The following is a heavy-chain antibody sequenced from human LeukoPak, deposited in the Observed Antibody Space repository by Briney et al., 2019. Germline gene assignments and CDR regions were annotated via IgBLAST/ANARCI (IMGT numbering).Heavy chain of an antibody. J-gene: IGHJ4*02. CDR2: IRFDRSTK. V-gene: IGHV3-30*02. D-gene: IGHD3-10*01. Sequence: PGGSLRLSCAASGFTFSRYGMHWVRQAPVKGLEWVAFIRFDRSTKFCADSVKGRCTISRDNSKNTLYLQMNSLRVEDTAVYFCAKSGGNTSSREFFDSWGQGTLVTVSS. CDR3: AKSGGNTSSREFFDS. CDR1: GFTFSRYG.